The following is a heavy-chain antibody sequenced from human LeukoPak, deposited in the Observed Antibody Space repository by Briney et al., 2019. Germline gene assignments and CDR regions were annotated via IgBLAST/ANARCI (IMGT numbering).Heavy chain of an antibody. CDR1: GGTFSSYA. Sequence: SVKVSCKASGGTFSSYAISWVRQAPGQGLEWMGGIIPIFGTANYAQKFQGRVTITRDTSASTAYMELSSLRSEDTAVYYCARFEGIDCTNGVCSLEPYYYYGMDVWGQGTTVTVSS. D-gene: IGHD2-8*01. J-gene: IGHJ6*02. CDR3: ARFEGIDCTNGVCSLEPYYYYGMDV. CDR2: IIPIFGTA. V-gene: IGHV1-69*05.